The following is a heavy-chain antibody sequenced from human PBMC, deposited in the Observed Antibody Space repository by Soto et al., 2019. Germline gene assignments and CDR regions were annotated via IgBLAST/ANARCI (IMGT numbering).Heavy chain of an antibody. D-gene: IGHD6-19*01. V-gene: IGHV1-2*02. CDR1: GYTFTGYY. J-gene: IGHJ4*02. Sequence: ASVKVSCKASGYTFTGYYMHWVRQAPGQGLEWMGWINPNSGGTNYAQKFQGRVTMTRDTSISTAYMELSRLRSEDTAVYYCATHSGLCPSFDYWGQGTLVTVSS. CDR3: ATHSGLCPSFDY. CDR2: INPNSGGT.